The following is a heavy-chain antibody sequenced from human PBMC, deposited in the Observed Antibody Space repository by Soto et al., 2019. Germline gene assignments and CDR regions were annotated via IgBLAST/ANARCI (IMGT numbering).Heavy chain of an antibody. CDR1: GYTFTSYG. CDR3: ARGQGSGADFWSGYYGDYYYGMDV. Sequence: SVKVSCKASGYTFTSYGISWVRQAPGQGLEWMGGIIPIFGTANYAQKFQGRVTITADESTSTAYMELSSLRSEDTAVYYCARGQGSGADFWSGYYGDYYYGMDVWGQGTTVTVSS. V-gene: IGHV1-69*13. CDR2: IIPIFGTA. J-gene: IGHJ6*02. D-gene: IGHD3-3*01.